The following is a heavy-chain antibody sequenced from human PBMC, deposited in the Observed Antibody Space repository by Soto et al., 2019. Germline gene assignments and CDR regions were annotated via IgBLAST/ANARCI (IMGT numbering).Heavy chain of an antibody. V-gene: IGHV4-59*01. CDR3: ARSGSKYGANAFDI. D-gene: IGHD5-18*01. J-gene: IGHJ3*02. Sequence: ETLSLTCTVSGGSISGYYWNWIRQPPGKGLEYIGHIYYIGTTNYNPSLKSRATISVDTSKNQFSLKLTSVTAADTAVYFCARSGSKYGANAFDIWDQGTMVTVSS. CDR2: IYYIGTT. CDR1: GGSISGYY.